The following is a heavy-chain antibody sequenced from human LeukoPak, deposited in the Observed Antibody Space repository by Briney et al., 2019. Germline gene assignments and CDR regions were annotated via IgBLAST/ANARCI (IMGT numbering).Heavy chain of an antibody. CDR1: GGSIGGHY. V-gene: IGHV4-4*07. J-gene: IGHJ3*01. CDR3: ARSEEGRFYDSAGYREPFEL. CDR2: IFTSGSP. D-gene: IGHD3-22*01. Sequence: PSETLSLTCSVSGGSIGGHYWNWIRQAPGKGLEWIGHIFTSGSPNYSPSLKSRVTFSRDTARSQIYLRMTSVTAADTAIYYCARSEEGRFYDSAGYREPFELWGQGIMVIVSS.